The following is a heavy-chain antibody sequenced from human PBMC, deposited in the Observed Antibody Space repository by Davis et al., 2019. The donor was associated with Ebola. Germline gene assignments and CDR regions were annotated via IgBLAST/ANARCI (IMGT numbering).Heavy chain of an antibody. CDR1: GFTFSSYG. Sequence: GESLKISCAASGFTFSSYGMHWVRQAPGKGLEWVAVIWYDGSNKYYADSVKGRFTISTDNSKNTLYLQMNSLRAEDTAVYYCARYGAQLQHLDWLLYHRPLDYWGQGTLVTVSS. D-gene: IGHD3-9*01. V-gene: IGHV3-33*01. J-gene: IGHJ4*02. CDR3: ARYGAQLQHLDWLLYHRPLDY. CDR2: IWYDGSNK.